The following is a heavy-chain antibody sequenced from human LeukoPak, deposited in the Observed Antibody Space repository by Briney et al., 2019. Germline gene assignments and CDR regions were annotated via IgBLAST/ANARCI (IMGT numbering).Heavy chain of an antibody. CDR1: GGSFSDYY. J-gene: IGHJ4*02. D-gene: IGHD2-15*01. CDR2: VNHSGST. V-gene: IGHV4-34*01. Sequence: SETLSLTCAVYGGSFSDYYWSGIRQPPGKGLEWIGDVNHSGSTNYNPSLKSRVTISADTSKNQFSLKLNSVTAADTAVYYCARLSGGPISWGQGTLVSVSS. CDR3: ARLSGGPIS.